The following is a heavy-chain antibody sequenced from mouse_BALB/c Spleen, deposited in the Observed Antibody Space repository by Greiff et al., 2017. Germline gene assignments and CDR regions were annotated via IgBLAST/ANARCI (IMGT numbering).Heavy chain of an antibody. D-gene: IGHD2-4*01. V-gene: IGHV5-17*02. Sequence: EVMLVESGGGLVQPGGSRKLSCAASGFTFSSFGMHWVRQAPEKGLEWVAYISSGSSTIYYADTVKGRFTISRDNPKNTLFLQMTSLRSEDTAMYYCARSYYDYDGGYAMDYWGQGTSVTVSS. J-gene: IGHJ4*01. CDR2: ISSGSSTI. CDR1: GFTFSSFG. CDR3: ARSYYDYDGGYAMDY.